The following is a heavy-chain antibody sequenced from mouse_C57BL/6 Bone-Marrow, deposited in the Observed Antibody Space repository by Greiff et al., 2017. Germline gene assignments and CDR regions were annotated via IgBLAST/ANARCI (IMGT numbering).Heavy chain of an antibody. CDR3: ARSPGTSY. J-gene: IGHJ2*01. V-gene: IGHV1-59*01. CDR2: IDPSDSYT. CDR1: GYTFTSYW. D-gene: IGHD3-3*01. Sequence: QVQLQQPGAELVRPGTSVKLSCKASGYTFTSYWMHWVKQRPGQGLEWIGVIDPSDSYTNYNQKVKGKATLTVDTSSSTAYMQLSSLTSEDSAVYYCARSPGTSYWGQGTTLTVSS.